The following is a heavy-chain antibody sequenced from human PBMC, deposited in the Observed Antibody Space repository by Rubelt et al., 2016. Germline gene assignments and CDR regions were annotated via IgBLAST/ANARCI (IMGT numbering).Heavy chain of an antibody. J-gene: IGHJ3*02. D-gene: IGHD3-10*01. CDR2: IIPLFGTP. V-gene: IGHV1-69*01. Sequence: QVQLVQSGAEVKKPGSSVKVFCKASGVSFSNSAISWVRQAPGQGLEWMGGIIPLFGTPTYAQRFQGRVTIIADDPTSTGYMALNSLRSNDTGVYYCARDRHVGEGYSNVFDIWGQGTVVTVSS. CDR3: ARDRHVGEGYSNVFDI. CDR1: GVSFSNSA.